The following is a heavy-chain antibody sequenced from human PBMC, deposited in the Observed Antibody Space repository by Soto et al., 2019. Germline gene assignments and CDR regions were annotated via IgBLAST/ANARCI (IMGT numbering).Heavy chain of an antibody. J-gene: IGHJ4*02. V-gene: IGHV3-23*01. CDR1: GFTFSSYA. Sequence: EVQLLESGGGLVQPGGSLRLSCAASGFTFSSYAMSWVRQAPGKGLEWVSAISGSGGSTYYADSVKGRFTISRDNSKNTLYLQMNSLRADDTAVYYCAKEVVLVPAAMSYFDYWGQGTLVTVSS. CDR2: ISGSGGST. CDR3: AKEVVLVPAAMSYFDY. D-gene: IGHD2-2*01.